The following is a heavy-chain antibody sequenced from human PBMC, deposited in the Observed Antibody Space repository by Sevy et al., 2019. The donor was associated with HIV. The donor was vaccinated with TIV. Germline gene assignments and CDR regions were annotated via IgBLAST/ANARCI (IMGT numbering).Heavy chain of an antibody. CDR2: ISSSGSTI. V-gene: IGHV3-11*01. Sequence: GGSLRLSCAASGFTFSDYYMSWIRQAPGKGLEWVSYISSSGSTIYYADSVKGRFTISRDNAKNSLYLQMNSLRAEDTAVYYCASDGVPGTYLAWFDPWGQGTLVTVSS. J-gene: IGHJ5*02. CDR3: ASDGVPGTYLAWFDP. D-gene: IGHD1-7*01. CDR1: GFTFSDYY.